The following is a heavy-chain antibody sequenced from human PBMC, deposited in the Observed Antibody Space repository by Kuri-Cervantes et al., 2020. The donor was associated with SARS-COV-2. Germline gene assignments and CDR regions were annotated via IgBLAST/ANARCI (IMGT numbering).Heavy chain of an antibody. J-gene: IGHJ6*03. CDR1: GYTFTSYD. V-gene: IGHV1-8*03. D-gene: IGHD2-2*01. CDR3: ATLSLPRSTSYYYYYYYMDV. CDR2: MNPNSGNT. Sequence: ASVKVSCKASGYTFTSYDINWVRQATGQGLEWMGWMNPNSGNTGYAQKFQGRVTITRNTSISTAYMELSSLRSEDTAVYYCATLSLPRSTSYYYYYYYMDVWGKGTTVTVSS.